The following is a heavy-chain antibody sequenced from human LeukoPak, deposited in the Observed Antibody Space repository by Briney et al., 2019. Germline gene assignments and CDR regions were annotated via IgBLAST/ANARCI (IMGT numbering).Heavy chain of an antibody. CDR2: ISGGGSNT. D-gene: IGHD6-6*01. CDR3: VKDRSIAASNNDFFDS. J-gene: IGHJ4*02. V-gene: IGHV3-23*01. Sequence: GRSLRLSCAASTLSFSSYAMSCVRQAPGKGLEWVSAISGGGSNTYYADSVKGWFTISRDTSKNTLYLQMTSLRAEDTSVSLCVKDRSIAASNNDFFDSWGQGALVTVSS. CDR1: TLSFSSYA.